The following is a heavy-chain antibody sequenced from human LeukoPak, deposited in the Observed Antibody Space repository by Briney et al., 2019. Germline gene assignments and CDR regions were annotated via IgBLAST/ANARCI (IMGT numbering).Heavy chain of an antibody. CDR3: VRRNSRGYDGSEYFDY. Sequence: SETLSLTCTVSGGSISSYYWSWIRQPPGKGLEWIAYISDIGSINYNPSLKSRVSIFADTTKNDFSLKLTSVTATDTAVYFCVRRNSRGYDGSEYFDYWGQGSLVAVSS. D-gene: IGHD3-16*01. CDR1: GGSISSYY. J-gene: IGHJ4*02. V-gene: IGHV4-59*08. CDR2: ISDIGSI.